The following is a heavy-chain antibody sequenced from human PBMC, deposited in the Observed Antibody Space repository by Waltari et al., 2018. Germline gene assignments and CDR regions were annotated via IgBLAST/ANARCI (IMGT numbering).Heavy chain of an antibody. J-gene: IGHJ2*01. CDR2: SDPGDADT. V-gene: IGHV5-51*01. CDR1: GYSFTSYW. Sequence: EVQLVQSGAEVKKPGESLKISCKGSGYSFTSYWIGWVRQMPGKGLEWMGISDPGDADTRYSPPFQGQVTISADKSISTAYLQWSSLKASDTAMYYCARRRIAAAGVGYFDLWGRGTLVTVSS. D-gene: IGHD6-13*01. CDR3: ARRRIAAAGVGYFDL.